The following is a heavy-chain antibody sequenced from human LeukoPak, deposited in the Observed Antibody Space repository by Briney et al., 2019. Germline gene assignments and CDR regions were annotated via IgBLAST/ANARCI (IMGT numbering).Heavy chain of an antibody. CDR2: INPNGGGT. CDR3: ARGALDPDTVTNYFEY. Sequence: GASVKVSCKASGYTFSDHYMQWVRQAPGQGLEWLGWINPNGGGTSYAQKFQGRVTMTRDTSISTADMELSRLRSDDTDVYYCARGALDPDTVTNYFEYWGQGTLVTVSS. V-gene: IGHV1-2*02. J-gene: IGHJ4*02. D-gene: IGHD4-17*01. CDR1: GYTFSDHY.